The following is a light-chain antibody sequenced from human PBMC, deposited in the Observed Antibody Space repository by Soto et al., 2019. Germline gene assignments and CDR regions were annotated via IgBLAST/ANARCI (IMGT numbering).Light chain of an antibody. CDR1: QSISSY. CDR2: AAS. CDR3: QQSYSSPWT. V-gene: IGKV1-39*01. Sequence: QMTQSPSSLSASVGDRVTITCRASQSISSYLNWYQQKPGKAPNLLIYAASSLQSGVPSRFSGSGSGTDFTLTISSLQPEDFATYYCQQSYSSPWTFGQGTKVEIK. J-gene: IGKJ1*01.